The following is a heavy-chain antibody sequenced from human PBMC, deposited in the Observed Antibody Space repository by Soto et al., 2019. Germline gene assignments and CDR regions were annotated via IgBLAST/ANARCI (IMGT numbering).Heavy chain of an antibody. J-gene: IGHJ3*02. D-gene: IGHD3-16*01. CDR1: GGSFSGYY. Sequence: PSETLSRTCAVYGGSFSGYYWSWIPEPPGKGLEWIGEINHSGSSNYNPSLKSRVTISVDTSKNQFSLKLSSVTAADTAVYYCARVLYRRLDAFDIWGQGTMVT. V-gene: IGHV4-34*01. CDR2: INHSGSS. CDR3: ARVLYRRLDAFDI.